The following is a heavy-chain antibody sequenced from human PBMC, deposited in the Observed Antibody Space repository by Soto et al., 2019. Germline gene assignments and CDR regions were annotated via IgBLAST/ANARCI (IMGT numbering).Heavy chain of an antibody. CDR2: IDPSDSYT. CDR1: GYSFTSYW. J-gene: IGHJ6*02. D-gene: IGHD6-6*01. Sequence: PGESLKISCKGSGYSFTSYWISWVRQMPGKGLEWMGRIDPSDSYTNYSPSFQGHVTISADKSISTAYLQWSSLKASDTDMYYCASCSSSSSRYYGMDVWGQGTTVTVSS. V-gene: IGHV5-10-1*01. CDR3: ASCSSSSSRYYGMDV.